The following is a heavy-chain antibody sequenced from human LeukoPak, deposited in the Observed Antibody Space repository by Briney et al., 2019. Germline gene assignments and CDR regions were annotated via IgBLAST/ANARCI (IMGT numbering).Heavy chain of an antibody. V-gene: IGHV4-4*07. J-gene: IGHJ4*02. CDR2: IYISGST. CDR1: GGSISSYY. CDR3: AREPPYYYDSSGSEPSFDY. Sequence: PADTLSLTCTVSGGSISSYYWSWIRQPAGKGLEWIGRIYISGSTKYNPSLKSRVTISVDKSKNQFSLKLSSVTAADPAVYYCAREPPYYYDSSGSEPSFDYWGQGTLVTVSS. D-gene: IGHD3-22*01.